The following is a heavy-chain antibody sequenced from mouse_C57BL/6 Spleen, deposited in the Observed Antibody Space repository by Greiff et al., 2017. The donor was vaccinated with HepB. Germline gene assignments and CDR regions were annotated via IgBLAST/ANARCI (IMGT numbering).Heavy chain of an antibody. CDR3: ARHESGY. V-gene: IGHV5-6*02. CDR1: GFTFSSYG. CDR2: ISSGGSYT. Sequence: DVMLVESGGDLVKPGGSLKLSCAASGFTFSSYGMSWVRQTPDKRLEWVATISSGGSYTYYPDSVKGRFTISRDNAKNTLYLQMSSLKSEDTAMYYCARHESGYWGQGTTLTVSS. D-gene: IGHD3-1*01. J-gene: IGHJ2*01.